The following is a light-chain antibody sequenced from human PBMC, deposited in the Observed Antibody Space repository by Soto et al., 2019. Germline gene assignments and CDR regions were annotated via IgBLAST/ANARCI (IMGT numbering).Light chain of an antibody. CDR1: SSYVGFYNY. CDR3: TSYTTSSTDV. CDR2: DVN. V-gene: IGLV2-14*03. J-gene: IGLJ1*01. Sequence: VLTQPSSLSGSPRQSLALSCTGTSSYVGFYNYVSWYQQHPGKAPKLMVYDVNNRPSGVSNRFSGSKSGNTASLTISGLQAEDEADYYCTSYTTSSTDVFGTGTKVTVL.